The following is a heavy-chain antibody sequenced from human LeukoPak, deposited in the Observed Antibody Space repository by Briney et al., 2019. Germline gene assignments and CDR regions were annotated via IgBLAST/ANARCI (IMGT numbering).Heavy chain of an antibody. D-gene: IGHD4/OR15-4a*01. J-gene: IGHJ4*02. V-gene: IGHV3-23*01. CDR3: ARRERQSANYYYFDY. Sequence: AGGSLRLSCVASGLTFSSYAMSWVRQAPGKGLEWVSTISGSGGSTYYADSVKGRFTISRDNSKNTLYLQMNSLRDDDTAVYYCARRERQSANYYYFDYWGQGTLVTVSS. CDR2: ISGSGGST. CDR1: GLTFSSYA.